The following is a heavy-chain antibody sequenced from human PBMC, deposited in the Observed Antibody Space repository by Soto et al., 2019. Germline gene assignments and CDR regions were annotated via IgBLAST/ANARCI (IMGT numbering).Heavy chain of an antibody. CDR1: GGSFRGYY. CDR2: INHSGGT. Sequence: QVRLQQWGAGLLKPSETLALTCAVHGGSFRGYYWGWIRQPPGKGLEGIGEINHSGGTNYNPSLKSRVSISVDASKHQFSLQLSSVTAADTAVYYCARLWSSNEGSSWGQGTLVAVSS. CDR3: ARLWSSNEGSS. J-gene: IGHJ4*02. V-gene: IGHV4-34*01. D-gene: IGHD2-21*01.